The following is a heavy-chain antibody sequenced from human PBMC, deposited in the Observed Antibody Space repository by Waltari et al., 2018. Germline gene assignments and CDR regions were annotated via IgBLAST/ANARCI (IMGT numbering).Heavy chain of an antibody. CDR1: GFTFRSYW. D-gene: IGHD1-26*01. V-gene: IGHV3-7*01. J-gene: IGHJ3*01. CDR2: IRRDVNGK. Sequence: EVQLVESGGDLVQPGGSLRLSCAASGFTFRSYWMPWVRQAPGMVLGWLANIRRDVNGKYYADSVKGRFTISRDNAKNSLYLQRNSLRAEDTAVYYCARAYSGSYETWGQGTLVTVSS. CDR3: ARAYSGSYET.